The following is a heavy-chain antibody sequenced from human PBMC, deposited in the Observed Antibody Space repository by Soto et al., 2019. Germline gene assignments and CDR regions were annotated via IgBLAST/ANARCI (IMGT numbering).Heavy chain of an antibody. V-gene: IGHV6-1*01. CDR2: TYYRSKWNN. CDR3: ARDQAVGTAMVEHYYYGMDV. J-gene: IGHJ6*02. D-gene: IGHD5-18*01. CDR1: GESVSSNNNI. Sequence: PSQSLSLTCGISGESVSSNNNIWNWIRQSPPRGLEWLVRTYYRSKWNNDYAVSVKSRITINPDTSKNQFSLQLNSVTPEDTAVYYCARDQAVGTAMVEHYYYGMDVWGQGTTVTVSS.